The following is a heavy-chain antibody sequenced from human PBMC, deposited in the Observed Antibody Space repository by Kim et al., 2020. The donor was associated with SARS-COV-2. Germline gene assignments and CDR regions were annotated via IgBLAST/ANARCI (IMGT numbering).Heavy chain of an antibody. CDR2: INHSGST. D-gene: IGHD3-16*02. Sequence: SETLSLTCAVYGGSFSGYYWSWIRQPPGKGLEWIGEINHSGSTNYNPSLKSRVTISVDTSKNQFSLKLSSVTAADTAVYYCAREPPLSVWGSYCSYRFDYWGQGTLVTVSS. V-gene: IGHV4-34*01. J-gene: IGHJ4*02. CDR1: GGSFSGYY. CDR3: AREPPLSVWGSYCSYRFDY.